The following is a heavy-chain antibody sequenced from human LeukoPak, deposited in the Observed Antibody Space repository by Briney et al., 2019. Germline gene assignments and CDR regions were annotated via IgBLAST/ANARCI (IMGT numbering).Heavy chain of an antibody. CDR2: LSGGVEYT. Sequence: PRGSLRLSCAPSGVTFSSYAMSWVRQAPGKGLEWVSHLSGGVEYTYSADSVKGGFTISRDNSKNMLYVQMDSLRVEDTAVYYCATITYFDYIWGRVVSWGQGTLVTVSS. V-gene: IGHV3-23*01. CDR3: ATITYFDYIWGRVVS. J-gene: IGHJ4*02. D-gene: IGHD3-16*01. CDR1: GVTFSSYA.